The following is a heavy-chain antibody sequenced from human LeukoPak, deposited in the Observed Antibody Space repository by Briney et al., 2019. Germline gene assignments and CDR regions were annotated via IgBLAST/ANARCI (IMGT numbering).Heavy chain of an antibody. CDR1: GFTFSSYW. CDR3: ARAFQQLVLARDAFDI. CDR2: IKQDGSEK. J-gene: IGHJ3*02. Sequence: PGGSLRLSCAASGFTFSSYWMSWVRQAPGKGLEWVANIKQDGSEKYYVDSVKGRFTISRDNAKNSLYLQMNSLRAEDTAVYYCARAFQQLVLARDAFDIWGQGTMVTVSS. D-gene: IGHD6-13*01. V-gene: IGHV3-7*01.